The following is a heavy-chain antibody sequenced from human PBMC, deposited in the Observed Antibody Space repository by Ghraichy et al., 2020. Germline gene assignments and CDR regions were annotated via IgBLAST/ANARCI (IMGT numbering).Heavy chain of an antibody. J-gene: IGHJ6*02. D-gene: IGHD2-2*01. CDR3: ATDLGRLGYCSSASCPPLTYGMNV. Sequence: ASVKVSCKVSGHTLTDLSMHWVRQAPGKGLEWMGLSDPEDDKTIYAQKFQGRVTMTGDTSTDTTYMELSSLRSEDTAIYYCATDLGRLGYCSSASCPPLTYGMNVWGQGTTVTVSS. CDR1: GHTLTDLS. CDR2: SDPEDDKT. V-gene: IGHV1-24*01.